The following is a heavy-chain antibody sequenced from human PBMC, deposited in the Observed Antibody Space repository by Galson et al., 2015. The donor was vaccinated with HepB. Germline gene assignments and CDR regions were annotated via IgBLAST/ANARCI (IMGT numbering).Heavy chain of an antibody. D-gene: IGHD3-22*01. CDR3: ARSGYYYDSSGYPLDAFDI. CDR2: INPNSGGT. V-gene: IGHV1-2*04. J-gene: IGHJ3*02. Sequence: SVKVSCKASGYTFTGYYMHWVRQAPGQGLEWMGWINPNSGGTNYAQKFQGWVTMTRDTSISTAYMELSRLRSDDTAVYYCARSGYYYDSSGYPLDAFDIWGQGTMVTVSS. CDR1: GYTFTGYY.